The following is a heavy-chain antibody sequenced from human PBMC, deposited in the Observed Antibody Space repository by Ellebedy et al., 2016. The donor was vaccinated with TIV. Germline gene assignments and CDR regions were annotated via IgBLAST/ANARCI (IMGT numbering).Heavy chain of an antibody. CDR1: GGSISSSSYS. Sequence: MPSETLSLTFTVSGGSISSSSYSWGWIRQPPGKGLEWIGSIYYSGSTHYNPSLKSRVTISVDTSKNQFSLKLSSVTAADTSVYYCASSPHLNYCSGGSCYSHWFDPWGQGTLVTVSS. V-gene: IGHV4-39*01. J-gene: IGHJ5*02. CDR2: IYYSGST. CDR3: ASSPHLNYCSGGSCYSHWFDP. D-gene: IGHD2-15*01.